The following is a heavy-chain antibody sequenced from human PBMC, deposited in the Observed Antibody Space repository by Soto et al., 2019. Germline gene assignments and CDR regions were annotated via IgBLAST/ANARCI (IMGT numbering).Heavy chain of an antibody. Sequence: ASVKVSCKASGYTFTGYYMHWVRQAPGQGLEWMGWINPNSGGTNYAQKFQGRVTMTRDTSISTAYMELSRLRSDDTAVYYCANLWAVAIAPGDYWGQGTLVTVSS. D-gene: IGHD6-19*01. CDR1: GYTFTGYY. CDR2: INPNSGGT. J-gene: IGHJ4*02. V-gene: IGHV1-2*02. CDR3: ANLWAVAIAPGDY.